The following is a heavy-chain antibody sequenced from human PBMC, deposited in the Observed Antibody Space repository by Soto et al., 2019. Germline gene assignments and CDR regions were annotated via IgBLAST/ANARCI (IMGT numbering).Heavy chain of an antibody. J-gene: IGHJ6*02. CDR1: GFTFSSYA. CDR3: ARDILRYFDWLFHYYYYYGMDV. V-gene: IGHV3-30-3*01. CDR2: ISYDGSNK. Sequence: QVQLVESGGGVVQPGRSLRLSCAASGFTFSSYAMHWVRQAPGKGLEWVAVISYDGSNKYYADSVKGRFTISRDNSKNTLYLQMNSLRAEDTAVYYCARDILRYFDWLFHYYYYYGMDVWGQGTTVTVSS. D-gene: IGHD3-9*01.